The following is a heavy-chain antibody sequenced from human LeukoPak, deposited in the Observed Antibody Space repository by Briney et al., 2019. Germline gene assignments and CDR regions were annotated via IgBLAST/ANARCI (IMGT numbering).Heavy chain of an antibody. CDR1: GFTVSSNY. Sequence: GGSLRLSCAASGFTVSSNYMSWVRQAPGKGLEWVSVIYSGGSTYYADSVKGRFTISRDNSKNTLYLRMNSLRAEDTAVYYCARDVVGATTANYYYGMDVWGQGTTVTVSS. CDR2: IYSGGST. D-gene: IGHD1-26*01. J-gene: IGHJ6*02. V-gene: IGHV3-66*01. CDR3: ARDVVGATTANYYYGMDV.